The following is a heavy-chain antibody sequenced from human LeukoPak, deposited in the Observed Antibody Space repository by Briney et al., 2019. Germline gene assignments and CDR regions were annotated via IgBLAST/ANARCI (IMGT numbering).Heavy chain of an antibody. CDR2: INHSGST. CDR1: GGSFSGYY. V-gene: IGHV4-34*01. Sequence: SETLSLTCAVYGGSFSGYYWSWIRQPPGKGLEWIGEINHSGSTNYNPSLKSRVTISVVTSKNQFSLKLSSVTAADTAVYYCARRLDSSGWYNYWGQGTLVTVSS. D-gene: IGHD6-19*01. CDR3: ARRLDSSGWYNY. J-gene: IGHJ4*02.